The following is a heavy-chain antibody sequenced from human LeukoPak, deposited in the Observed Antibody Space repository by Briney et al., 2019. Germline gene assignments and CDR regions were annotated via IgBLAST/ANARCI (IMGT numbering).Heavy chain of an antibody. CDR3: ARDGGGVAAAVVFDY. Sequence: ASVKVSCKASGYTFTGYYMHWVRQAPGQGLEWMGWINPNSGGTNYAQKFQGRVTMTRDTSISTAYMELSRLRSDDTAVYYCARDGGGVAAAVVFDYWGQGTLVTVSS. CDR1: GYTFTGYY. D-gene: IGHD6-13*01. CDR2: INPNSGGT. J-gene: IGHJ4*02. V-gene: IGHV1-2*02.